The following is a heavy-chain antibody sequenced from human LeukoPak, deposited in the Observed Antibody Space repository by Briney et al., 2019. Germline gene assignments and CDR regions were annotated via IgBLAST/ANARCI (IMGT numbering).Heavy chain of an antibody. CDR2: IYHSGST. J-gene: IGHJ5*02. CDR3: ASTTDYDFWSGYPNWFDP. V-gene: IGHV4-4*02. D-gene: IGHD3-3*01. CDR1: GGSISSSNW. Sequence: PSETLSLTCAVSGGSISSSNWWSWVRQPPGKGLEWIGEIYHSGSTNYNPSLKSRVTISVDKSKNQFSLKLSSVTAADTAVYYCASTTDYDFWSGYPNWFDPWGQGTLVTVSS.